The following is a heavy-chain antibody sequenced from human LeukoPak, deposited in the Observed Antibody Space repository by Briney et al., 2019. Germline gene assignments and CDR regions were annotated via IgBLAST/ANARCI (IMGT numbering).Heavy chain of an antibody. Sequence: SETLSLTCTVSGDSISSYYWSWIRQPPGKGLEWIGYIYYSGSTNYNPSLKSRVTISVDTSKNQFSLKLSSVTAADTAVYYCARVSAYFDILTGYGDAFDIWGQGTMVTVSS. CDR3: ARVSAYFDILTGYGDAFDI. CDR2: IYYSGST. J-gene: IGHJ3*02. D-gene: IGHD3-9*01. CDR1: GDSISSYY. V-gene: IGHV4-59*12.